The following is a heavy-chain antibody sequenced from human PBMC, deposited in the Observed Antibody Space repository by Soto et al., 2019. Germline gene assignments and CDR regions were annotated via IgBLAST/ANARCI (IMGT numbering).Heavy chain of an antibody. Sequence: ASVKVSCKASGGTFSSYAISWVRQAPGQGLEWMGGIIPIFGTANYAQKFQGRLTITADESTSTAYMELSSLRSEDTAVYYCAISKGDNGVGDCYAPFGYFDYWGQGTLVTVSS. J-gene: IGHJ4*02. CDR2: IIPIFGTA. V-gene: IGHV1-69*13. CDR1: GGTFSSYA. D-gene: IGHD2-21*02. CDR3: AISKGDNGVGDCYAPFGYFDY.